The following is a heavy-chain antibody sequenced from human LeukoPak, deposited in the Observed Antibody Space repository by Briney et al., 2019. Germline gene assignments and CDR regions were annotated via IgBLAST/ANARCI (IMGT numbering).Heavy chain of an antibody. CDR3: GRAYVVSGYDFGIDY. Sequence: GGSLRLSCAASGFTFNSYWMHWVRQAPGKGLVWVARISTDGSSTSYADSVKGRFTISRDNAKNTLYLQMNSLRAEDTAVYYCGRAYVVSGYDFGIDYWGQGTLVTVSS. V-gene: IGHV3-74*01. CDR2: ISTDGSST. J-gene: IGHJ4*02. D-gene: IGHD5-12*01. CDR1: GFTFNSYW.